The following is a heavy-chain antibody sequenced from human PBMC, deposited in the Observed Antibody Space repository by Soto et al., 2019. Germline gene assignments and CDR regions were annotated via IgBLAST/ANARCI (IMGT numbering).Heavy chain of an antibody. CDR3: ARGVRNIFVRGGVMDV. D-gene: IGHD3-10*01. CDR1: GYTFSSFG. J-gene: IGHJ6*02. CDR2: ISTNDGHT. V-gene: IGHV1-18*04. Sequence: QVQLVQSGVEVKKSGASVKVSCKASGYTFSSFGISWVRQVPGQGLEWMGWISTNDGHTNYAQKFQGRVTMTTDISTSTVYMDLRSLRSDDTAVYYCARGVRNIFVRGGVMDVWGQGTTVTVSS.